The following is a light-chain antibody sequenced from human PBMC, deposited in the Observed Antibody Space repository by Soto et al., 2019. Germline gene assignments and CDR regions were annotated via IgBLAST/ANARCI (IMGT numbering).Light chain of an antibody. V-gene: IGLV2-23*02. J-gene: IGLJ1*01. CDR3: CSYASSSTDV. CDR1: SSVIGSYTF. Sequence: QSALTQPASVSGSPGQSITISCTGTSSVIGSYTFVSWYQQHPGKAPKLLIYEVSKRPAGVSNLFSGSKSGNTASLTISGLQAEDEADFYCCSYASSSTDVFGTGTKVTVL. CDR2: EVS.